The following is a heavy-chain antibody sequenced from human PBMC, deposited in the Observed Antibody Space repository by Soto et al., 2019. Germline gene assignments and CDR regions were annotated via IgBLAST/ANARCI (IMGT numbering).Heavy chain of an antibody. CDR1: GFSLITSGVG. CDR2: IYWDDDK. V-gene: IGHV2-5*02. Sequence: QITLKESGPTLVKPTQTLTLTCTFSGFSLITSGVGVGWIRQPPGKPLEWLALIYWDDDKRYSPSLKSRLTITKDTSKNQVVLTMTNMDPVDTATYYCAHRSDILIGYSQNNCYFDLWGRGTLVTVSS. CDR3: AHRSDILIGYSQNNCYFDL. J-gene: IGHJ2*01. D-gene: IGHD3-9*01.